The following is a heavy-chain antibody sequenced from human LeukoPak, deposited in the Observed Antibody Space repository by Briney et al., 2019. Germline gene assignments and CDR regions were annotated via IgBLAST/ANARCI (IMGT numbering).Heavy chain of an antibody. V-gene: IGHV3-15*01. CDR2: TKSKTDGGTT. D-gene: IGHD6-19*01. Sequence: GGSLRLSCAASGFTFSNAWMSWVRQAPGKGLEWVGRTKSKTDGGTTDYAAPVKGGFTISRDDSKNTLYLQMNSLKTEDTAVYYCTTLWGIAVALRDYWGQGTLVTVSS. J-gene: IGHJ4*02. CDR1: GFTFSNAW. CDR3: TTLWGIAVALRDY.